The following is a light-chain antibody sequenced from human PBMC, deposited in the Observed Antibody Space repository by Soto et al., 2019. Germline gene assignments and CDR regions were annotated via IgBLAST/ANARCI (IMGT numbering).Light chain of an antibody. J-gene: IGKJ1*01. CDR3: QEYIQWPPGM. V-gene: IGKV3-15*01. CDR2: GAS. CDR1: QSVNSN. Sequence: EIVLTQSPDPLSVSPGERATLYCRASQSVNSNLAWYQQKPGQAPRLLIYGASTRATGIPARFSGSGSGTEFTLTISSLQSEDFAVYYCQEYIQWPPGMFGPGTKVDIK.